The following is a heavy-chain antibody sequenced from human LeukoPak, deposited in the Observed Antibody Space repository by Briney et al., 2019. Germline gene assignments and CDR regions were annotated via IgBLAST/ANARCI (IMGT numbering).Heavy chain of an antibody. J-gene: IGHJ4*02. D-gene: IGHD6-19*01. CDR3: ARDGLYSSGWYGGFDY. CDR1: GFTFSSYG. Sequence: PGRSLRLSCAASGFTFSSYGMHWVRQAPGKGLEWVAVIWYDGSNKYYADSVKGRFTISRDNSKNTLYLQINSLRAEDTAVYYCARDGLYSSGWYGGFDYWGQGTLVTVSS. V-gene: IGHV3-33*01. CDR2: IWYDGSNK.